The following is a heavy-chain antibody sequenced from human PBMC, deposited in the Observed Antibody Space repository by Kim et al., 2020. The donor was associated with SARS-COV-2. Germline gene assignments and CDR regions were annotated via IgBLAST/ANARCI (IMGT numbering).Heavy chain of an antibody. J-gene: IGHJ1*01. CDR1: GFTFSGYD. CDR3: VTDDSSVWMGFDH. V-gene: IGHV3-64D*06. Sequence: GGSLRLSCSASGFTFSGYDMHWVRQAPGKGLEYVSAISSNGERTYYADSVKGRFTISRDNSKNTLYLQMSSLRVEDAAVYYCVTDDSSVWMGFDHWGQGTQVAFSS. CDR2: ISSNGERT. D-gene: IGHD3-22*01.